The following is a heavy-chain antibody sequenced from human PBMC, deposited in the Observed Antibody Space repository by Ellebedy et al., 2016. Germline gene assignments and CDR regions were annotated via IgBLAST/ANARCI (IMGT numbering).Heavy chain of an antibody. Sequence: ASVKVSXKTSSYTLNKMGVSWVRQAPGRGLEWMGWISGYNKNTKYRQKFQGRVTMTADTSTSTAYMELRSLTSDDTAVYYCATDPVYGGNAVLNHWGQGTLVSVSS. V-gene: IGHV1-18*01. CDR3: ATDPVYGGNAVLNH. J-gene: IGHJ4*02. D-gene: IGHD4-23*01. CDR2: ISGYNKNT. CDR1: SYTLNKMG.